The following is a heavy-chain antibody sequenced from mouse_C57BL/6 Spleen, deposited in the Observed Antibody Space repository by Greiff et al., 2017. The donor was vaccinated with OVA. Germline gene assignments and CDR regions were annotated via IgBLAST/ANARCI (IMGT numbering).Heavy chain of an antibody. D-gene: IGHD1-1*01. CDR2: IDPENGDT. V-gene: IGHV14-4*01. J-gene: IGHJ2*01. Sequence: EVQLQQSGAELVRPGASVKLSCTASGFNIKDDYMHWVKQRPEQGLEWIGWIDPENGDTEYASKFQGKATITVDTSSNTAYLQLSSLTSEDTAVYYCTTPPSIATVVPYWGKGTTLTVSS. CDR1: GFNIKDDY. CDR3: TTPPSIATVVPY.